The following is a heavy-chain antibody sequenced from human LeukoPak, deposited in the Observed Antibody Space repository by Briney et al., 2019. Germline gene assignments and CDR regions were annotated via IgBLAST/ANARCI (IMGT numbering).Heavy chain of an antibody. CDR3: ARLYDYVWGSYRTNNWFDP. V-gene: IGHV4-34*01. CDR2: INHSGST. CDR1: GGSFSGYY. Sequence: SETLSLTCAVYGGSFSGYYWSWIRQPPGKGLEWIGEINHSGSTNYNPSLKSRVTISVDTSMNQFSLKLSSVTAADTAVYYCARLYDYVWGSYRTNNWFDPWGQGTLVTVSS. D-gene: IGHD3-16*02. J-gene: IGHJ5*02.